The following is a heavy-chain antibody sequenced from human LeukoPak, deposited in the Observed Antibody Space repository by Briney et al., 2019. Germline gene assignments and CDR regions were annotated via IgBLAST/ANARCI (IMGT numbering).Heavy chain of an antibody. D-gene: IGHD2-2*02. CDR1: GGSISSYS. CDR3: ARVAYCSSSSCYRALDS. V-gene: IGHV4-59*01. CDR2: IYYSGST. Sequence: SETLPLTCTVSGGSISSYSWSWIRQPPGKGLEWIGYIYYSGSTNYNPSLKSRVTISVDTSKNQFSLKLSSVTAADTAVYYCARVAYCSSSSCYRALDSWGQGTLVTVSS. J-gene: IGHJ4*02.